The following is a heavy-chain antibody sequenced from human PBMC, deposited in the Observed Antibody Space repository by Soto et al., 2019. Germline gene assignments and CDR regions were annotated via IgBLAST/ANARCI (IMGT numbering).Heavy chain of an antibody. Sequence: QVQLVQSGAEVRKPGSSVQVSCKASGGTFSRHAISWVRQAPGQGLEWMGGIIPIFGTANHAQKFQGRVTIIADESTSTGYMELSSLRSEDTAMYYCARGWGYDSNDYYYAYWGQGTLVIVSS. J-gene: IGHJ4*02. CDR1: GGTFSRHA. CDR2: IIPIFGTA. D-gene: IGHD3-22*01. CDR3: ARGWGYDSNDYYYAY. V-gene: IGHV1-69*01.